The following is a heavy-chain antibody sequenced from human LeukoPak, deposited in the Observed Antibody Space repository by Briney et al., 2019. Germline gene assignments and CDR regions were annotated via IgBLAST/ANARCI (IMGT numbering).Heavy chain of an antibody. CDR2: VSGYNGNT. V-gene: IGHV1-18*01. J-gene: IGHJ4*02. CDR3: ARDRPVMITFGGVIIAAY. D-gene: IGHD3-16*02. Sequence: GASVKVSCKASGYTFTSHGINWLRQAPGQGLEWMGWVSGYNGNTGYAQKFQRRVTMTTDRSTNTVYMELRSLRSDDTAVYYCARDRPVMITFGGVIIAAYWGQGTLVSVSS. CDR1: GYTFTSHG.